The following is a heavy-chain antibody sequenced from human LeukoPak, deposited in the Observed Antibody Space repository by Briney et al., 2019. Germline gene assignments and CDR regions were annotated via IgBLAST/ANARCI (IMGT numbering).Heavy chain of an antibody. CDR2: IIPIFGTA. CDR3: ARVMSNDLLWFGEPADC. J-gene: IGHJ4*02. D-gene: IGHD3-10*01. V-gene: IGHV1-69*05. CDR1: GGTFSSYA. Sequence: GASVKVSCKASGGTFSSYAINWVRQAPGQGLEWMGGIIPIFGTANYAQKFQGRVAITTDESTSTAYMELSSLRSEDTAVYYCARVMSNDLLWFGEPADCWGQGTLVTVSS.